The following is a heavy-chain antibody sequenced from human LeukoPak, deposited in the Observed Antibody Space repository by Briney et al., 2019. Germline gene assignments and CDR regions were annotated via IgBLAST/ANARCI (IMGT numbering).Heavy chain of an antibody. V-gene: IGHV1-2*02. J-gene: IGHJ4*02. Sequence: ASVKASCKTFGYTFINFGISWVRQAPGQGLEWMGWINPNSGGTNYAQKFQGRVTMTRDTSISTAYMELSRLRSDDTAVYYCARASYSSSSRVGYWGQGTLVTVSS. CDR1: GYTFINFG. D-gene: IGHD6-6*01. CDR2: INPNSGGT. CDR3: ARASYSSSSRVGY.